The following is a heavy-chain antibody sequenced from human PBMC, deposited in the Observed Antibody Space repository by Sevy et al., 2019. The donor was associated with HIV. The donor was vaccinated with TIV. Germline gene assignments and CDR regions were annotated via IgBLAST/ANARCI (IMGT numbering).Heavy chain of an antibody. J-gene: IGHJ4*02. D-gene: IGHD3-10*01. CDR2: FDPEDGET. CDR1: GYTLTELS. V-gene: IGHV1-24*01. Sequence: ASVKVSCKVSGYTLTELSMHWVRQAPGKGLEWMGGFDPEDGETIYARKFQGRVTMTEDTITDTAYMELGSLRSEDTAVYYCATDLGRGSYYHYWGQGTLVTVSS. CDR3: ATDLGRGSYYHY.